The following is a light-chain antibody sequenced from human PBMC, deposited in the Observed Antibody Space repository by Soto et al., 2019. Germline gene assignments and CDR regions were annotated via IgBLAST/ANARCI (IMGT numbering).Light chain of an antibody. CDR2: GNS. J-gene: IGLJ2*01. CDR3: QCYDSSLSDVV. V-gene: IGLV1-40*01. Sequence: QSVLTQPPSVSGAPGQRVTISCTGSSSNIGAGYDVHWYQQLPGTAPKVLIYGNSNRPSGVPDRFSGSKSGTSASLAITGLQAEDEADYYCQCYDSSLSDVVFGGGTKLTVL. CDR1: SSNIGAGYD.